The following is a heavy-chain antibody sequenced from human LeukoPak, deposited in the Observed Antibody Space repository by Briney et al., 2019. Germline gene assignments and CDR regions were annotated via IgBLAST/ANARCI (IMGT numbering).Heavy chain of an antibody. V-gene: IGHV1-18*01. Sequence: ASVKVSCKASGYIFTSYGISWVRQAPGQGLEWMGWINPYNANTAYAQKLQGRVTMTTDTSTKTAYMELRSLRSDDTAVYYCARDRDYYDSRKPLDYWGQGTLVTVSS. D-gene: IGHD3-22*01. CDR3: ARDRDYYDSRKPLDY. J-gene: IGHJ4*02. CDR1: GYIFTSYG. CDR2: INPYNANT.